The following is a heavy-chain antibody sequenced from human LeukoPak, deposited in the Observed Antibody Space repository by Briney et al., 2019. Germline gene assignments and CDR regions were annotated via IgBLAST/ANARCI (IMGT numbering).Heavy chain of an antibody. CDR3: VRAMAPLDTFNYQYAMDV. CDR2: TNPNSGNT. D-gene: IGHD5-24*01. V-gene: IGHV1-8*02. CDR1: GYTFTSYG. J-gene: IGHJ6*02. Sequence: ASVKVSCKASGYTFTSYGISWVRQAPGQGLEWMGWTNPNSGNTGYAQKFQGRFTLTRETFISTAYMELSSLRSDDTVVYYCVRAMAPLDTFNYQYAMDVWGQGTTVTVSS.